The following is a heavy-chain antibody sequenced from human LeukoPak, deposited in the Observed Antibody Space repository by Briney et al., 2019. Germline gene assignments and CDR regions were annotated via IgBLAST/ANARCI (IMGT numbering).Heavy chain of an antibody. Sequence: SETLSLTCTVSGGSISSGGYSWSWIRQHPGKGLEWIGYIYYSGSTYYNPSLKSRVTISVDTSKNQFSLKLSSVTAADTAVYYCARSRITMIVVVGDYFDYWGQGTLVTVSS. V-gene: IGHV4-31*03. D-gene: IGHD3-22*01. CDR1: GGSISSGGYS. J-gene: IGHJ4*02. CDR2: IYYSGST. CDR3: ARSRITMIVVVGDYFDY.